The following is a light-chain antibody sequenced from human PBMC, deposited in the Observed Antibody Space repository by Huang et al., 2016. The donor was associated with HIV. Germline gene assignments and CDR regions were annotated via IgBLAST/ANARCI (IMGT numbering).Light chain of an antibody. J-gene: IGKJ5*01. CDR2: DAS. V-gene: IGKV3-15*01. Sequence: EVVMTQSPATLSMSPGERPTLACRASQNLNKNLAWYQRRPGQAPRLLIFDASTRATGIPARCSGSGSGTEFTVTISNLQSEDSAVYYCQQYNNWPPGGTFGQGTRLEIK. CDR1: QNLNKN. CDR3: QQYNNWPPGGT.